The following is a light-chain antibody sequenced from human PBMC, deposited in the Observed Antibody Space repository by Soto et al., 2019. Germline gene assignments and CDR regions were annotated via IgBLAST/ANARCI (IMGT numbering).Light chain of an antibody. CDR1: QSIRTY. CDR3: QQSYSTPRT. Sequence: DIQMTQSPSSLSASVGDRVTITCRASQSIRTYLNWYQQKPGKAPKLLIYSASNLESGVPSRFSGSGSETDFTLTISGLQPEDFAGYYCQQSYSTPRTFGQGTKGEIK. J-gene: IGKJ1*01. CDR2: SAS. V-gene: IGKV1-39*01.